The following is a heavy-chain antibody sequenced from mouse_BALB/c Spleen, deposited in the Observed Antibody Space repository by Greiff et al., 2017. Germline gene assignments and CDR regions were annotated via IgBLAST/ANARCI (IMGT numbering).Heavy chain of an antibody. CDR3: ARDIGEYDEGVWFAY. CDR1: GFTFTDYY. V-gene: IGHV7-3*02. J-gene: IGHJ3*01. D-gene: IGHD2-14*01. CDR2: IRNKANGYTT. Sequence: EVQLVESGGGLVQPGGSLRLSCATSGFTFTDYYMSWVRQPPGKALEWLGFIRNKANGYTTEYSASVKGRFTISRDNSQSILYLQMNTLRAEDSATYYCARDIGEYDEGVWFAYWGQGTLVTVSA.